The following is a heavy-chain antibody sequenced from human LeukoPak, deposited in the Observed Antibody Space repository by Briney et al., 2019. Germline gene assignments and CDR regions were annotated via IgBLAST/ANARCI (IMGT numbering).Heavy chain of an antibody. CDR3: ARAYSPVWNGSHSLFDP. V-gene: IGHV4-34*01. J-gene: IGHJ5*02. D-gene: IGHD1-26*01. CDR2: INHSGST. CDR1: GESFSGYY. Sequence: SETLSLTCAVYGESFSGYYWNWIRQPPGKGLEWIGEINHSGSTSYNPSLKSRVTISEDTSKKQFSLKLNSVTAADTAIYFCARAYSPVWNGSHSLFDPWGQGSLVTVSS.